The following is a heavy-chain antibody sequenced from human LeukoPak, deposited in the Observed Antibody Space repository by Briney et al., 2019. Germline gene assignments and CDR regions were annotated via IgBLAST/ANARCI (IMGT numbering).Heavy chain of an antibody. CDR2: IYHSGST. D-gene: IGHD6-19*01. Sequence: SGTLSLTCAVSGGSISSSNWWSWVRQPPGKGLEWIGEIYHSGSTNYNPSLKSRVTISVDKSKNQFSLKLSSVTAADTAVYYCARVDSSGWYQNYYYYYGIDVWGKGTTVTVSS. CDR3: ARVDSSGWYQNYYYYYGIDV. CDR1: GGSISSSNW. J-gene: IGHJ6*04. V-gene: IGHV4-4*02.